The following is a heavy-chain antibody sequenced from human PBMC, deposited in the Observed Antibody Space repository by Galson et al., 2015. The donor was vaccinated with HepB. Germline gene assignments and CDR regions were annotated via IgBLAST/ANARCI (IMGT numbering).Heavy chain of an antibody. CDR1: GFTFSSYD. CDR2: IGTAGDT. D-gene: IGHD4-17*01. V-gene: IGHV3-13*01. CDR3: ARGGSTVTPNDAFDI. Sequence: SLRLSCAASGFTFSSYDMHWVRQATGKGLEWVSAIGTAGDTYYPGSVKGRFTISRENAKNSLYLQMNSLRAGDTAVYYCARGGSTVTPNDAFDIWGQGTMVTVSS. J-gene: IGHJ3*02.